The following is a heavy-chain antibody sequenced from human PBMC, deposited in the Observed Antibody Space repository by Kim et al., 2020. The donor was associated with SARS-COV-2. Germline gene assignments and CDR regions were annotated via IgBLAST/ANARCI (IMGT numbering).Heavy chain of an antibody. CDR3: ARDLEVLTLAVAGMGVYYGMDV. D-gene: IGHD6-19*01. CDR2: TYYRSKWYN. J-gene: IGHJ6*02. V-gene: IGHV6-1*01. CDR1: GDSVSSNSAA. Sequence: SQTLSLTCAISGDSVSSNSAAWNWIRQSPSRGLEWLGRTYYRSKWYNDYAVSVKSRITINPDTSKNQFSLQLNSVTPEDTAVYYCARDLEVLTLAVAGMGVYYGMDVWGQGTTVTVSS.